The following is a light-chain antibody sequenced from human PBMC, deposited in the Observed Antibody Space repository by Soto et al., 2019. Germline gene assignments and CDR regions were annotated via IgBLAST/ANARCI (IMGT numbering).Light chain of an antibody. CDR3: TSYTSASTQV. V-gene: IGLV2-14*01. CDR1: NSDVGGYNY. CDR2: DVS. Sequence: QSALTKPASVSGSPGQSITISCTGTNSDVGGYNYVSWYQQHPGKAPKLMIYDVSNRPSGVSNRFSGSKSGNTASLTISGLQAEDEADYYCTSYTSASTQVFGGGTKLTVL. J-gene: IGLJ2*01.